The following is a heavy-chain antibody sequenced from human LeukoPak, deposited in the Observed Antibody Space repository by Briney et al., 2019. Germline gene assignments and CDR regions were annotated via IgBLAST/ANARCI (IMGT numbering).Heavy chain of an antibody. CDR3: ARALGLVKNWFDL. Sequence: ASVNVSFKASGYTFTVYYMHWVRQAPGQGRGWMGWINPNSGGTNYTQKFQGRVTMTRDTSISTAYMELSRLRSDDTAVYYCARALGLVKNWFDLWGQGTLVTVSS. CDR1: GYTFTVYY. CDR2: INPNSGGT. D-gene: IGHD3/OR15-3a*01. V-gene: IGHV1-2*02. J-gene: IGHJ5*02.